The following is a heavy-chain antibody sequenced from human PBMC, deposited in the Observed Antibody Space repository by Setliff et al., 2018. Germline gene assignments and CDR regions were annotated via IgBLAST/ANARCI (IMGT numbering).Heavy chain of an antibody. V-gene: IGHV3-15*01. CDR1: GFTFSDAW. D-gene: IGHD3-10*01. CDR3: TTTGLRDAFDI. CDR2: IKSKADGGTA. Sequence: PGGSLRLSCAASGFTFSDAWMNWVRQAPGKGLEWVGRIKSKADGGTADFAAPVKGRFTISRDDSKNTMSLQMNSLKTEDTAVYYCTTTGLRDAFDIWGQGTMVTVSS. J-gene: IGHJ3*02.